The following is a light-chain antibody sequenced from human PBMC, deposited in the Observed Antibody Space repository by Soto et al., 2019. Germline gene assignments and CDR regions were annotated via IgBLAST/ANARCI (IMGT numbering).Light chain of an antibody. CDR2: DVS. Sequence: QSALTQPRSVXGXXXXXXXISCTGTSSDVGGYNYVSWYQQHPGKAPKLMIYDVSKRPSGVPDRFSGSKSGNTASLTISGLQAEDEADYYCCSYAGSYTWVFGTGTKLTVL. J-gene: IGLJ1*01. CDR3: CSYAGSYTWV. V-gene: IGLV2-11*01. CDR1: SSDVGGYNY.